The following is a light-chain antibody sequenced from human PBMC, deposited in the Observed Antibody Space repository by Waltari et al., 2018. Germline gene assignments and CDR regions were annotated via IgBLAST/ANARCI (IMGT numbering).Light chain of an antibody. V-gene: IGKV1-39*01. J-gene: IGKJ3*01. Sequence: DIQMTQSPSSLSASVGDRVNITCRASQNISNFLNWYQQKPGKAPKFLIYSASSLQSGVPSSFSVRRSATDFTLTITSLQPEDFAVYYCQQSYISPFTFGPGTKVDVK. CDR1: QNISNF. CDR2: SAS. CDR3: QQSYISPFT.